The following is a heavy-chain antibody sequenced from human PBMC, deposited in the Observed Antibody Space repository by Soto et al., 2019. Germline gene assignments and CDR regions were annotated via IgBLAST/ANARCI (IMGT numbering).Heavy chain of an antibody. D-gene: IGHD6-19*01. CDR2: IKQDGSEK. V-gene: IGHV3-7*01. Sequence: GGSLRLSCAASGFTFSSYWMSWVRQAPGKGLEWVANIKQDGSEKYYVDSVKGRFTISRDNAKNSLYLQMNSLRAEDTAVYYCAVRPSSGAGWFDPWGQGTLVTVSS. J-gene: IGHJ5*02. CDR3: AVRPSSGAGWFDP. CDR1: GFTFSSYW.